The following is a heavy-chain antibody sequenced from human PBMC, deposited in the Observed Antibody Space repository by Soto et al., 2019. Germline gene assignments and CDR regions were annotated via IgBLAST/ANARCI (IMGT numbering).Heavy chain of an antibody. CDR3: AREAAGFDL. D-gene: IGHD6-13*01. CDR1: GFTVSSDH. Sequence: PGGSLRLSCAASGFTVSSDHMSWVRQAPGKGLEWISVMYYGGTTYYADSVQGRFTISRDSSTNTLYLQMTDLRADGTAVYYCAREAAGFDLWGQGTMVTVSS. V-gene: IGHV3-53*01. J-gene: IGHJ3*01. CDR2: MYYGGTT.